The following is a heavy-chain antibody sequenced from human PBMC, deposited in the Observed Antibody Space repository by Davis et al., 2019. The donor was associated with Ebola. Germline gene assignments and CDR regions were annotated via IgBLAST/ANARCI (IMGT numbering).Heavy chain of an antibody. CDR3: AREGRVFALDY. CDR1: GFSFSDYA. CDR2: ITAGATPSN. J-gene: IGHJ4*02. D-gene: IGHD3-3*01. Sequence: GESLKISCAASGFSFSDYAMHWVRQAPGKGLEWISPITAGATPSNNYADSVKGRFTISRDNAENSLFLQMSSLRDEDTAVYYCAREGRVFALDYWGQGALVTVSS. V-gene: IGHV3-69-1*01.